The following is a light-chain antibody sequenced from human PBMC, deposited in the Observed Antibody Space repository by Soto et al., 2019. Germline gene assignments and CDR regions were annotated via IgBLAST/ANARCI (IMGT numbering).Light chain of an antibody. V-gene: IGKV1-9*01. Sequence: DIQLTQSPSLLSASVGERVTITCRASQGIGSSLAWYHQKAGKAPKLLVHTASTLQSGVPSRFSGSGSVTDFTLTITSLQPDDFATYYCQQRNSYPITFGQGTRLEIK. CDR3: QQRNSYPIT. J-gene: IGKJ5*01. CDR2: TAS. CDR1: QGIGSS.